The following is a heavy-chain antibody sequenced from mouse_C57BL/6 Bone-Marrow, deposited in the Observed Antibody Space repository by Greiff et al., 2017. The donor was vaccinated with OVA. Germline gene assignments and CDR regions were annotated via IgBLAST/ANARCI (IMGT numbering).Heavy chain of an antibody. CDR3: ARQGYGNYAWFAY. D-gene: IGHD2-10*02. J-gene: IGHJ3*01. V-gene: IGHV15-2*01. Sequence: QVQLQQSGSELRSPGSSVKLSCKDFDSEVFPIAYMSWVRQKPGHGFEWIGGILPSIGRTIYGEKFEDKATLDADTLSNTAYLELNSLTSEDSAIYYCARQGYGNYAWFAYWGQGTLVTVSA. CDR1: DSEVFPIAY. CDR2: ILPSIGRT.